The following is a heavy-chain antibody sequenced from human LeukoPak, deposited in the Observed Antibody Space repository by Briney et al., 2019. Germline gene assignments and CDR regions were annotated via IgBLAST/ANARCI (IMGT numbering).Heavy chain of an antibody. CDR3: AKILGGSSWYRAWVGYYYGMDV. D-gene: IGHD6-13*01. J-gene: IGHJ6*02. Sequence: GGSLRLSCAASGFTFSSYGMHWVRQAPGKGLEWVGVISYDGSNKYYADPVKGRFTISRDNSKNTLYPQMNSLRAEDTAVYYCAKILGGSSWYRAWVGYYYGMDVWGQGTTVTVPS. CDR2: ISYDGSNK. V-gene: IGHV3-30*18. CDR1: GFTFSSYG.